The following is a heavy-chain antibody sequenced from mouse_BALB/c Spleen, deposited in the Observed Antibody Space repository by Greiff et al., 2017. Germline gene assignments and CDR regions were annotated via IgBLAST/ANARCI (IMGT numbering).Heavy chain of an antibody. CDR1: GYTFTSYD. CDR2: IYPGDGST. J-gene: IGHJ2*01. D-gene: IGHD1-1*01. Sequence: SGPELVKPGALVKISCKASGYTFTSYDINWVKQRPGQGLEWIGWIYPGDGSTKYNEKFKGKATLTADKSSSTAYMQLSSLTSENSAVYFCARGDYYGSSVFDYWGQGTTLTVSS. V-gene: IGHV1S33*01. CDR3: ARGDYYGSSVFDY.